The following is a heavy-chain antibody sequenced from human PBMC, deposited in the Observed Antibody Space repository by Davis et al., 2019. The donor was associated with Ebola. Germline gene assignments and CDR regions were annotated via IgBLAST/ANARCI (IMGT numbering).Heavy chain of an antibody. Sequence: GESLKISCAASGFTFDNYGMSWVRQAPGKGLEWVSGVNWNGVSTGYADSVKGRFTISRENSKATLDLQMNSLRAEDTAVYYCAKGDNSGWYGVDYWGQGTLVTVSS. J-gene: IGHJ4*02. V-gene: IGHV3-20*04. CDR1: GFTFDNYG. CDR2: VNWNGVST. D-gene: IGHD6-19*01. CDR3: AKGDNSGWYGVDY.